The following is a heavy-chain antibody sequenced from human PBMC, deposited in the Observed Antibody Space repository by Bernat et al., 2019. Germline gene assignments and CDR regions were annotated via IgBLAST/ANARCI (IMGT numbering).Heavy chain of an antibody. V-gene: IGHV3-33*01. CDR2: IWYDGSNK. D-gene: IGHD3-10*01. Sequence: QVQLVESGGGLVKPGRSLRLSCAASGFTFSTYGMHWVRQAPGKGLEWVAVIWYDGSNKYYADSVKGRFTISRDNSKNTLYLQMNSLRAEDTAVYYCARDFLKGKTLDYWGQGTLVTVSS. CDR3: ARDFLKGKTLDY. CDR1: GFTFSTYG. J-gene: IGHJ4*02.